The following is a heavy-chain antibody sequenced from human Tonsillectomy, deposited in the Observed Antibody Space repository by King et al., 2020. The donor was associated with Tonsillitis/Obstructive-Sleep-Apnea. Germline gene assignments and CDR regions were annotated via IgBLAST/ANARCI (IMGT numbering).Heavy chain of an antibody. CDR2: TYYRSKWYN. J-gene: IGHJ4*02. V-gene: IGHV6-1*01. CDR3: ARDRLWQTRKSSFDY. CDR1: GDSVSSNSAA. Sequence: VQLQQSGPGLVKPSQTLSLTCAISGDSVSSNSAAWNWIRQSPSRGLEWLGRTYYRSKWYNDYAVSIKSRIIINSDTSKNQFSLQLISVTPEDTAVYYCARDRLWQTRKSSFDYWGQGTPVTVSS.